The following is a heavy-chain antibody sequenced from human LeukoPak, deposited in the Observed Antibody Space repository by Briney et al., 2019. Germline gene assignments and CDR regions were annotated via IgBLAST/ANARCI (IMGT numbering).Heavy chain of an antibody. J-gene: IGHJ6*02. Sequence: GRSLRLSCAAPGFTFSSYAMHWVRQAPGKGLEWVAVISYDGSNKYYADSVKGRFTISRDNSKNTLYLQMNSLRAEDTAVYYCARGAVVTHYYYYGMDVWGQGTTVTVSS. V-gene: IGHV3-30*04. CDR1: GFTFSSYA. CDR3: ARGAVVTHYYYYGMDV. CDR2: ISYDGSNK. D-gene: IGHD4-23*01.